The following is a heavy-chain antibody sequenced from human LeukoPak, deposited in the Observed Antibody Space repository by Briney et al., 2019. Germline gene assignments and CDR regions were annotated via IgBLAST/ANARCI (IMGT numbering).Heavy chain of an antibody. V-gene: IGHV3-9*01. CDR2: ISWNSGSI. Sequence: GRSPRLSCAASGFTFDDYAMHWVRQAPGKGLEWVSGISWNSGSIGYADSVKGRFTISRDNAKNSLYLQMNSLRAEDTALYYCAKATQAAQAIYYFDYWGQGTLVTVSS. CDR3: AKATQAAQAIYYFDY. J-gene: IGHJ4*02. D-gene: IGHD6-13*01. CDR1: GFTFDDYA.